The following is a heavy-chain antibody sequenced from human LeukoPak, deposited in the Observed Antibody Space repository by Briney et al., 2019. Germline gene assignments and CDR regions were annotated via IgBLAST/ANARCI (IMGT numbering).Heavy chain of an antibody. D-gene: IGHD2-15*01. CDR3: ARDTLGGDWLDP. J-gene: IGHJ5*02. CDR1: GGSISSYY. V-gene: IGHV4-59*01. Sequence: SETLSLTCTVSGGSISSYYWSWIRQPPGKGLEWIGYIYHGGTTNYNPSLKSRVTISVDTSKNQFSLKLSSVTAAGTAVYYCARDTLGGDWLDPWGQGTLVTVSS. CDR2: IYHGGTT.